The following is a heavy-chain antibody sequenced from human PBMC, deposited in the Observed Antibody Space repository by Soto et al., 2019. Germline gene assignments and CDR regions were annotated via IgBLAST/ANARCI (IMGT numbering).Heavy chain of an antibody. V-gene: IGHV3-23*01. Sequence: GGSLRLSCAASGFTFSSYAMSWVRQAPGKGLEWVSAISGSGGSTYYADSVKGRFTISRDNSKNTLYLQMNSLRAEDTAVYYCAKDSVAATPHPLSLFDPWGQGTLVTVSS. J-gene: IGHJ5*02. D-gene: IGHD2-15*01. CDR3: AKDSVAATPHPLSLFDP. CDR1: GFTFSSYA. CDR2: ISGSGGST.